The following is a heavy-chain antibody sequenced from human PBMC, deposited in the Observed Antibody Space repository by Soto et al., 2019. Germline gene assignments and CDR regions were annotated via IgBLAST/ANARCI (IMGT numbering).Heavy chain of an antibody. J-gene: IGHJ5*02. CDR2: TYYRSKWYN. V-gene: IGHV6-1*01. CDR3: ARDGTYSSGWYRWFGP. CDR1: GDSVSSNSAA. Sequence: SQTLSLTCAISGDSVSSNSAAWNWIRQSPSRGLEWLGRTYYRSKWYNDYAVSVKSRITINPDTSKYQFSLQLNSVTPEDTAVYYCARDGTYSSGWYRWFGPWGQGTLVTGLL. D-gene: IGHD6-19*01.